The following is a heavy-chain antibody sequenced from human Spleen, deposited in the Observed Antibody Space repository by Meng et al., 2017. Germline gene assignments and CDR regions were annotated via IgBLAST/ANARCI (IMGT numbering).Heavy chain of an antibody. Sequence: ASVKVSCKASGYTFTSYALNWVRQAPGQGLEWMGWISTYTGTPTYAQGFTGRFVFSLDTSVSTAYLQISNLKAEDTAVYYCARGSTVVADAFDIWGQGTMVTVSS. CDR2: ISTYTGTP. CDR1: GYTFTSYA. D-gene: IGHD4-23*01. CDR3: ARGSTVVADAFDI. V-gene: IGHV7-4-1*02. J-gene: IGHJ3*02.